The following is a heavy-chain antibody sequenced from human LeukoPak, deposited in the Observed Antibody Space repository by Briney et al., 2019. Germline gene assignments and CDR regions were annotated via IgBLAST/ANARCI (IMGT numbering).Heavy chain of an antibody. CDR1: GGSISSSSYY. Sequence: SETLSLTCTVSGGSISSSSYYWGWIRQPPGKGLEWIGSIYYSGSTYYNPSLKSRVTISVDTSKNQLSLKLSSVTAADTAVYYCARGVKLLYSSSWYYFDYWGQGILVTVSS. CDR2: IYYSGST. D-gene: IGHD6-13*01. CDR3: ARGVKLLYSSSWYYFDY. J-gene: IGHJ4*02. V-gene: IGHV4-39*07.